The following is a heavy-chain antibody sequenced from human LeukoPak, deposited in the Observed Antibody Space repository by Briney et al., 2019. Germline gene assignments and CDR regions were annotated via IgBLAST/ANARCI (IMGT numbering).Heavy chain of an antibody. CDR3: ARGVVAATDNWFDP. J-gene: IGHJ5*02. D-gene: IGHD2-15*01. CDR1: GYTFSNFD. CDR2: IIPIFGTA. Sequence: GASVKVSCKASGYTFSNFDVNWVRQAPGQGLEWMGGIIPIFGTANYAQKFQGRVTITADESTSTAYMELSSLRSEDTAVYYCARGVVAATDNWFDPWGQGTLVTVSS. V-gene: IGHV1-69*13.